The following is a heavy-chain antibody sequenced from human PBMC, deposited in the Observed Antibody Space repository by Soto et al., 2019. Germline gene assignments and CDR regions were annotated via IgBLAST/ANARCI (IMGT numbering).Heavy chain of an antibody. D-gene: IGHD2-2*01. CDR2: IYYSGST. CDR1: GGSISSGGYY. V-gene: IGHV4-31*03. J-gene: IGHJ3*02. Sequence: QVQLQESGPGLVKPSQTLSLTCTVSGGSISSGGYYWSWIRQHPGKGLEWIGYIYYSGSTYYNPSLKSRVTISVDTSKNQFSLKLSSVTAADTAVYYCATHCSSTSCYQRPGNAFDIWGQGTMVTVSS. CDR3: ATHCSSTSCYQRPGNAFDI.